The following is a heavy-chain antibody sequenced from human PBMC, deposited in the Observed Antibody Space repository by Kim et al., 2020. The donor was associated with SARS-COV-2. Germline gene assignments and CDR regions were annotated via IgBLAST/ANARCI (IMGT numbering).Heavy chain of an antibody. CDR2: ITGGSDNI. J-gene: IGHJ5*02. D-gene: IGHD6-6*01. Sequence: GGSLRLSCAASGFTFSAYSMNWVRQAPGKGLEWVSHITGGSDNINYADSVKGRFTISRDNAKNSLYLQMDSLRDEDTAVYYCARGRGSSSPTHCFDPWG. V-gene: IGHV3-48*02. CDR3: ARGRGSSSPTHCFDP. CDR1: GFTFSAYS.